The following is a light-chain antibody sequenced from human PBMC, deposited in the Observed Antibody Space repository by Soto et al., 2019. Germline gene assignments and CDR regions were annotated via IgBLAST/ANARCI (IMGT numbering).Light chain of an antibody. CDR2: GAS. CDR3: QQRYSAPFT. Sequence: DIQMTQSPSSLSASVGDRVTMTCRASQSIGSYVNWYQQKPGKAPKLLISGASPLQSGVPSRFSGSGSGTDFTLTISSLQPEDFATYYCQQRYSAPFTFGQGTKLDIK. V-gene: IGKV1-39*01. J-gene: IGKJ2*01. CDR1: QSIGSY.